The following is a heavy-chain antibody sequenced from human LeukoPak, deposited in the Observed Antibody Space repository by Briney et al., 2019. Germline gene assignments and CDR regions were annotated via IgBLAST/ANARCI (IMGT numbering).Heavy chain of an antibody. CDR3: AQHGEFYFDI. J-gene: IGHJ2*01. Sequence: PSETLSLTCAVYGGSFSGYYWSWIRQPPGKGLEWIGRIHHSGGTSYSSSLRSRVTMSVDTSKNQFSLKLSSVTAADTAVYYCAQHGEFYFDIWGRGTLVTVSS. V-gene: IGHV4-34*01. D-gene: IGHD4-17*01. CDR2: IHHSGGT. CDR1: GGSFSGYY.